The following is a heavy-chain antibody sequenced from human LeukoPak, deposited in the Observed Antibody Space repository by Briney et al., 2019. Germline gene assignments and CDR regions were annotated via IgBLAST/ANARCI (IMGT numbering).Heavy chain of an antibody. CDR1: GFTFSSYA. CDR3: AKGPGYYYYYMGV. V-gene: IGHV3-30*18. Sequence: GGSLRLSCAASGFTFSSYAMHWVRQAPGKGLEWVAVISYDGSNKYYTDSVKGRFTISRDNSKNTLYLQMNSLRAEDTAVYYCAKGPGYYYYYMGVWGKGTTVTVSS. CDR2: ISYDGSNK. J-gene: IGHJ6*03.